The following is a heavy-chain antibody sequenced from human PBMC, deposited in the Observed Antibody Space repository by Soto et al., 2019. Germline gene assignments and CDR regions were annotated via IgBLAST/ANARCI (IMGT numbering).Heavy chain of an antibody. D-gene: IGHD2-15*01. CDR1: GFSFNEAW. V-gene: IGHV3-15*07. CDR2: IKTSAGGGAT. Sequence: EVQLVESAGGLVKPGGSLRLSCVASGFSFNEAWMNWVRQAPGQGLEWVGRIKTSAGGGATNYAAPVQGRFTISRDHSKNTLYLHMNSLRTEDTAIYYCTTGSVEGIWGQGTTVIVSS. CDR3: TTGSVEGI. J-gene: IGHJ6*02.